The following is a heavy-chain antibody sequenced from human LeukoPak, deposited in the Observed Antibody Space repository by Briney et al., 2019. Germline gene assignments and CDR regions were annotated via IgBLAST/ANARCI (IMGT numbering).Heavy chain of an antibody. CDR2: IRYDGTEK. D-gene: IGHD6-6*01. J-gene: IGHJ5*02. Sequence: GGSLRLSSAASGFTFSSYGMHWVRQAPGKGLEWVAFIRYDGTEKYYTDSVKGRFTISRDNSKNTLHLQMSGLRPDDTAVYYCARVVIAARPHWFDPWGQGTLVTVSS. V-gene: IGHV3-30*02. CDR1: GFTFSSYG. CDR3: ARVVIAARPHWFDP.